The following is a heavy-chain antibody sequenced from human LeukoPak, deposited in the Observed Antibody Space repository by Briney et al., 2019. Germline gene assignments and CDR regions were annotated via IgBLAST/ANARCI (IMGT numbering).Heavy chain of an antibody. J-gene: IGHJ4*02. CDR3: ARYLVATINHFDS. Sequence: PSETLSLTCAVYGGSFSGYYWSWIRQPPDEGLQWIGNIHYSGSTYYNPPLKSRVTISVDTFKNQFSLKLSSVTAADTAVYFCARYLVATINHFDSWGQGTLVTVSS. D-gene: IGHD5-12*01. CDR1: GGSFSGYY. CDR2: IHYSGST. V-gene: IGHV4-34*01.